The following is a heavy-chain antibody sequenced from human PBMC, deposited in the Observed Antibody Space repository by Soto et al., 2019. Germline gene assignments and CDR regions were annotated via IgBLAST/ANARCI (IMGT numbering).Heavy chain of an antibody. CDR1: GGSISSSSYY. D-gene: IGHD1-26*01. V-gene: IGHV4-39*02. J-gene: IGHJ5*02. CDR3: ATQEVGGSYVYTFDP. Sequence: QLQLQESGPGLVKPSETLSLTCTVSGGSISSSSYYWGWIRQPPGKGLEWIGSIYYSGSTYYNPSLTSRVTISVDTSQNHFSLKLSSVTAADTAVYYCATQEVGGSYVYTFDPWGQGTLVTVSS. CDR2: IYYSGST.